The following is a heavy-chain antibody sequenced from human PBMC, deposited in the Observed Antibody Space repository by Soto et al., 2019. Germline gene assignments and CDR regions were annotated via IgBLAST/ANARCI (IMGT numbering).Heavy chain of an antibody. CDR3: ARDSFAAAAGYYYYGMDV. J-gene: IGHJ6*02. D-gene: IGHD6-13*01. V-gene: IGHV1-69*01. CDR2: IIPIFVTA. Sequence: QVQLVQSGAEVKKPGSSVKVSCKASGGTFSSYAISWVRQAPGQGLEWMGGIIPIFVTANYAQKFQGRVTITADESTSTAYMELSSLRSEDTAVYYWARDSFAAAAGYYYYGMDVWGQGTTVTVSS. CDR1: GGTFSSYA.